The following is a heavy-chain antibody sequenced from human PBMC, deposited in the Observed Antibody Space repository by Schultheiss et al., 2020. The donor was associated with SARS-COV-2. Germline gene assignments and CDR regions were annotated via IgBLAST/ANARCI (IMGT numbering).Heavy chain of an antibody. J-gene: IGHJ3*02. CDR1: GYSFTSYW. D-gene: IGHD3/OR15-3a*01. CDR2: IYPGDSDT. Sequence: GESLKISCKGSGYSFTSYWIGWVRQMPGKGLEWMGIIYPGDSDTRYSPSFQGKVTISADKSISTDYLQWSSLKASDTAMYYYARHREVDSDAFDIWGQGTMVTVSS. V-gene: IGHV5-51*01. CDR3: ARHREVDSDAFDI.